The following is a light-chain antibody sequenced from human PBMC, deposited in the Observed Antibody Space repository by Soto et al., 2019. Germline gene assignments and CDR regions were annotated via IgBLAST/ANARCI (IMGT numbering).Light chain of an antibody. Sequence: QSVLTQPPSVSGAPGQRVTISCTGSSSNIGAGYDVHWYQQLPGTAPKLLIYGNSNRPSGVPDRFSGSKSGTSASLAITGLQAEDEADYYCQSYHSSLSGWVFGGGTMLTVL. CDR3: QSYHSSLSGWV. CDR2: GNS. CDR1: SSNIGAGYD. V-gene: IGLV1-40*01. J-gene: IGLJ3*02.